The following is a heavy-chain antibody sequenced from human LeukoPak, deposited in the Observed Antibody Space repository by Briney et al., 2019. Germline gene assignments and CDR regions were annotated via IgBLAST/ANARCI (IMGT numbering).Heavy chain of an antibody. CDR1: GFTFTSSA. D-gene: IGHD5-12*01. CDR2: IVVGSGNT. CDR3: AARYSGYEIDY. J-gene: IGHJ4*02. Sequence: TSVKVSCKASGFTFTSSAVQWVRQARGQRLEWIGWIVVGSGNTNCAQKFQERVTITRDMSTSTAYMELSSLRSEDTAVYYCAARYSGYEIDYWGQGTLVTVSS. V-gene: IGHV1-58*01.